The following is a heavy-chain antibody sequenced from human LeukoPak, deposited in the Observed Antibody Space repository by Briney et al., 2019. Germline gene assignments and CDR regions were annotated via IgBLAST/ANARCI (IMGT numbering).Heavy chain of an antibody. Sequence: GGSLRLSCAASGFTFSSYSMTWVRQAPGKGLEWVSSISRSSSYIYYADSVKGRFTISRDNAKNSLFLRMNSLRAEDTAVYYCARVEEATTFNPWGQGTLVTVSS. V-gene: IGHV3-21*01. D-gene: IGHD1-1*01. J-gene: IGHJ5*02. CDR1: GFTFSSYS. CDR3: ARVEEATTFNP. CDR2: ISRSSSYI.